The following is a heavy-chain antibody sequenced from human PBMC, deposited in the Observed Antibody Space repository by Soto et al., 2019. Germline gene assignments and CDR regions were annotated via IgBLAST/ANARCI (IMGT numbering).Heavy chain of an antibody. J-gene: IGHJ4*02. CDR1: GFTFSGYW. Sequence: EVQLVESGGGLVQPGGSLRLSCAASGFTFSGYWMSWVRQAPGKGLEWVANIKQDGSEKYYVDSVKGRFTISRDNAKNSLYLQKNRLRAEESAVYNCTKNNRFCRSTICFVLDYWGQGTLVTVSS. CDR3: TKNNRFCRSTICFVLDY. V-gene: IGHV3-7*01. D-gene: IGHD2-2*01. CDR2: IKQDGSEK.